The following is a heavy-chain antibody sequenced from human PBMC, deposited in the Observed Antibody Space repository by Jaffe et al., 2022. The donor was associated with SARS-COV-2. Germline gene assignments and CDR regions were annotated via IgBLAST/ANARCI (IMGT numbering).Heavy chain of an antibody. CDR2: VSGSGDST. D-gene: IGHD2-15*01. Sequence: EVQLLDSGGGLVQPGGSLRLSCAASGFTFSNYAMSWVRQAPGKGLEWVSAVSGSGDSTNYPHSVQGRFTISRDNSKNTLYLQMNSLRAEDTAVYFCAKGRCGGGSCRYSFDYWGQGTLVTVSS. J-gene: IGHJ4*02. V-gene: IGHV3-23*01. CDR1: GFTFSNYA. CDR3: AKGRCGGGSCRYSFDY.